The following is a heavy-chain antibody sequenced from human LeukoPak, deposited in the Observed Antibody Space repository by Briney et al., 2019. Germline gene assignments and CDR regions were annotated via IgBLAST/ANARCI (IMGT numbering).Heavy chain of an antibody. CDR3: VLVRGVIIIEYYFDY. J-gene: IGHJ4*02. D-gene: IGHD3-10*01. V-gene: IGHV3-23*01. CDR2: ISGSGGST. Sequence: GGSLRLSCAASGFTVSDNYMTWVRQAPGKGLEWVSAISGSGGSTYYADSVKGRFTISRDNSKNTLYLQMNSLRAEDTAVYYCVLVRGVIIIEYYFDYWGQGTLVTVSS. CDR1: GFTVSDNY.